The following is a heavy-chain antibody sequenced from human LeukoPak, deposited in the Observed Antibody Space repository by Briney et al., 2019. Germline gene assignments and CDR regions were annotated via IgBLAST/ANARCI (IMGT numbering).Heavy chain of an antibody. V-gene: IGHV4-34*01. D-gene: IGHD3-22*01. CDR3: AGDPSEIGAFDI. CDR2: INHSGST. J-gene: IGHJ3*02. Sequence: SETLSLTCAVYGGSFSGYYWSWIRQPPGKGLEWIGEINHSGSTNYNPSLKSRVTISVDTSKNQFSLKLSSVTAADTAVYYCAGDPSEIGAFDIWGQGTMVTVSS. CDR1: GGSFSGYY.